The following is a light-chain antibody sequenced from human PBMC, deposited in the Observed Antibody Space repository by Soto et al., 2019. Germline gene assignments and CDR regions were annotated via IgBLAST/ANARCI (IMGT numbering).Light chain of an antibody. CDR2: GAS. CDR1: QSVTSSF. Sequence: EIVLTQSPGTLSLSPGERATLSCRASQSVTSSFLAWYQQKPGQAPRLLIYGASSRATGIPDRFSGSGSGTDFTLTISRLEPEDFAVYYCQQYDSSPRTFGGGTTVEIK. CDR3: QQYDSSPRT. J-gene: IGKJ4*01. V-gene: IGKV3-20*01.